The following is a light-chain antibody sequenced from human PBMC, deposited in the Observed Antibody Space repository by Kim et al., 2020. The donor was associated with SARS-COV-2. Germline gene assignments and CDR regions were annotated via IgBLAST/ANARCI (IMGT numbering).Light chain of an antibody. CDR3: QQYANSPNT. Sequence: SPGQRAPLSCRASQSLTSNSLAWYQQRHGQAPRLLIYGASNRDPTISDRFSGSGSGTDFTLTISRLEPGDSAVYFCQQYANSPNTFGQGTKVDIK. CDR2: GAS. CDR1: QSLTSNS. V-gene: IGKV3-20*01. J-gene: IGKJ2*01.